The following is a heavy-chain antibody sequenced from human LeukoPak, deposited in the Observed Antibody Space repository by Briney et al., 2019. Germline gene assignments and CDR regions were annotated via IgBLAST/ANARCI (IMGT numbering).Heavy chain of an antibody. CDR2: IIPIFGTA. CDR1: GGTFSSYA. CDR3: AREYYDSSGYPFDY. J-gene: IGHJ4*02. D-gene: IGHD3-22*01. Sequence: SVKVSCKAFGGTFSSYAISWVRQAPGQGLEWMGGIIPIFGTANYAQKFQGRVTITTDESTSTAYMELRSLSSEDTAVYYCAREYYDSSGYPFDYWGQGTLVTVSS. V-gene: IGHV1-69*05.